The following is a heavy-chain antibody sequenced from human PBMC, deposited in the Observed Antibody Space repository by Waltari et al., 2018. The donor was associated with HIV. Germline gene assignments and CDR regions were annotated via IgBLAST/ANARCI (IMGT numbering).Heavy chain of an antibody. CDR2: IYHSGST. CDR3: ASGGVPARFDY. J-gene: IGHJ4*02. CDR1: GYSFSSGYY. V-gene: IGHV4-38-2*01. D-gene: IGHD3-16*01. Sequence: QVQLQESGPGLVKPSETLSLTCAVSGYSFSSGYYWGWIRQPPGKGLEWIGSIYHSGSTYYNPSLKSRVTISVDTSKNQFSLKLSSVTAADTAVYYCASGGVPARFDYWGQGTLVTVSS.